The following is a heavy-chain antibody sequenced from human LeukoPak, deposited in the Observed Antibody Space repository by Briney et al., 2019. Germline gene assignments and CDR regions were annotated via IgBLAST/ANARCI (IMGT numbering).Heavy chain of an antibody. CDR3: ARDGSGYDDAFDI. V-gene: IGHV3-21*01. CDR1: GFTLSSYT. Sequence: GGSLRLSCAASGFTLSSYTMNWVRQAPGKGLEWVSSISSSSLYIYYADSVKGRFTISRDNAKNSLFLQMSSLRAEDTAVYYCARDGSGYDDAFDIWGQGTMVTVSS. D-gene: IGHD3-10*01. CDR2: ISSSSLYI. J-gene: IGHJ3*02.